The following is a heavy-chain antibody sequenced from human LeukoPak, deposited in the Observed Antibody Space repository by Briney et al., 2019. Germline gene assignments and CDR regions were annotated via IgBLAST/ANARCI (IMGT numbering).Heavy chain of an antibody. CDR1: GGSISSGGYS. Sequence: SETLSLTCAVSGGSISSGGYSWSWIRQPPGKGLEWIGYIYHSGSTYYNPSLKSRVTISVDRSKNQFSLKLSSVTAADTAVYYCARGSLPFGYDSSGARYYFDYWGQGTLVTVSS. J-gene: IGHJ4*02. CDR2: IYHSGST. D-gene: IGHD3-22*01. CDR3: ARGSLPFGYDSSGARYYFDY. V-gene: IGHV4-30-2*01.